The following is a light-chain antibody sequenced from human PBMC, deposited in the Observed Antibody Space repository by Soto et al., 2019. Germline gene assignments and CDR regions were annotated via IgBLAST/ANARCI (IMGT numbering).Light chain of an antibody. CDR1: QNINNY. J-gene: IGKJ4*01. CDR3: QQSYTTPLT. CDR2: DVF. Sequence: DIQMTQSPYSLSASVGDRVTITCRASQNINNYLNWYQHKPGQAPKVLIYDVFTLPSGVPSRFSGSGSGTFFTLTISSLQPEDFATYYCQQSYTTPLTVGGGPKVEIK. V-gene: IGKV1-39*01.